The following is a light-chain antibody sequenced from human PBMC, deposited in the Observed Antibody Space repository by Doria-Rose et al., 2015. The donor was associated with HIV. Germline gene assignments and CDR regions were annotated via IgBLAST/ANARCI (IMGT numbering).Light chain of an antibody. Sequence: EIVLTQSPGTLSLSPGERATLSCRASQSFSSTYLAWYQQKPGQAPSLLIYDGSNSATGISDRFSASGSGTDFTLTINRLEPEDFALYYCHQYGTSWTFGQGTKVEI. CDR3: HQYGTSWT. V-gene: IGKV3-20*01. CDR1: QSFSSTY. CDR2: DGS. J-gene: IGKJ1*01.